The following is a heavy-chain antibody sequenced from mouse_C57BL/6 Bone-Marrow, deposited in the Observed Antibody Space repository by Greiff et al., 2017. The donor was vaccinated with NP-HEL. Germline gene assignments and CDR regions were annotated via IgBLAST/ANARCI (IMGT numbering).Heavy chain of an antibody. D-gene: IGHD1-1*01. J-gene: IGHJ3*01. V-gene: IGHV1-64*01. CDR1: GYTFTSYW. CDR2: IHPNSGST. CDR3: AYYYCSSLFAY. Sequence: VQLQQPGAELVKPGASVKLSCKASGYTFTSYWMHWVKQRPGQGLEWIGMIHPNSGSTNYNEKFKSKATLTVDKSSSTAYMQLSSLTSEDSAVYYCAYYYCSSLFAYWGQGTLVTVSA.